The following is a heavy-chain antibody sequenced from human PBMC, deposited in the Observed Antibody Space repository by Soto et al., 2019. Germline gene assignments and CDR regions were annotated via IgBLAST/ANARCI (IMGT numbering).Heavy chain of an antibody. CDR1: GFSITSFA. J-gene: IGHJ4*02. V-gene: IGHV3-23*01. CDR2: ISASGGST. CDR3: AKVLSSGSYSGALEY. Sequence: PGGSLRLSCVASGFSITSFAMSWVRQAPGKGLEWASAISASGGSTYADSVEGRFTISRDNSKNTLYLQMNSLRVEDTAVYYCAKVLSSGSYSGALEYWGQGALVTVSS. D-gene: IGHD1-26*01.